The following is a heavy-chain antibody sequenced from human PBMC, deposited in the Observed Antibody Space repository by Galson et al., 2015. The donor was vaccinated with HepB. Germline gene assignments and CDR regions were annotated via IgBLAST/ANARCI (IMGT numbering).Heavy chain of an antibody. CDR3: AIDLRRDGYNPAFDI. D-gene: IGHD5-24*01. V-gene: IGHV5-51*01. J-gene: IGHJ3*02. Sequence: QSGAEVKKPGESLKISCKGSGYSFTSYWIGWVRQMPGKGLEWMGIIYPGDSDTRYSPSFQGQVTISADKSISTAYLQWSSLKASDTAMYYCAIDLRRDGYNPAFDIWGQGTMVTVSS. CDR1: GYSFTSYW. CDR2: IYPGDSDT.